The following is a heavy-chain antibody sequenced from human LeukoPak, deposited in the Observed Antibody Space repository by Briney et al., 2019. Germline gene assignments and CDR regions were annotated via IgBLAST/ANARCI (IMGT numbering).Heavy chain of an antibody. CDR2: IYHSGST. Sequence: TSGTLSLTCAVSGGSISSSNWWGWVRQPPGKGLEWIGEIYHSGSTNYNPSLKSRVTISVDKSKNQFSLKLSSVTAADTAVYYCARLRYFDWSFDYWGQGTLVTVSS. D-gene: IGHD3-9*01. V-gene: IGHV4-4*02. CDR3: ARLRYFDWSFDY. J-gene: IGHJ4*02. CDR1: GGSISSSNW.